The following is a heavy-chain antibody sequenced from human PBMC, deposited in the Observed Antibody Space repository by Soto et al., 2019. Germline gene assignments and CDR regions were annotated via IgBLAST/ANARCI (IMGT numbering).Heavy chain of an antibody. Sequence: QVQLQESGPGLVKPSETLSLTCTVSGGSLSNFYWTWIRQSPGKALEWIGYVSSSGSTNYNPSLTRRVSISVDTSKNQFTLNMSSVTAADTAVYYFSRDAPPPELRFLEWHNYDYNGMDVWGQGITVTVSS. D-gene: IGHD3-3*01. J-gene: IGHJ6*02. CDR1: GGSLSNFY. CDR2: VSSSGST. CDR3: SRDAPPPELRFLEWHNYDYNGMDV. V-gene: IGHV4-59*01.